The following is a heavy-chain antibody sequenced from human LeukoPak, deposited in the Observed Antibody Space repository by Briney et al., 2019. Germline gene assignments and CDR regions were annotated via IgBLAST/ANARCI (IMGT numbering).Heavy chain of an antibody. V-gene: IGHV3-33*01. CDR2: MWADGSKT. J-gene: IGHJ2*01. CDR1: GFPLSNYG. CDR3: ARDADTSAFYWYFDL. D-gene: IGHD1-26*01. Sequence: GGSLRLSCIASGFPLSNYGMHWVRQAPGKGLELVALMWADGSKTSYANSAKGRFTISRDISRNTLYLQMNSLRAEDTALYYCARDADTSAFYWYFDLWGRGTLVTVSS.